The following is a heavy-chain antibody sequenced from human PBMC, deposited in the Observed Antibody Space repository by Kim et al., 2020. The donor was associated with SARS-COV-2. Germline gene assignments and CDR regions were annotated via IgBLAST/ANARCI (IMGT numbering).Heavy chain of an antibody. Sequence: SETLSLTCTVSGGSISSSSYYWGWIRQPPGKGLEWIGSIYYSGSTYYNPSLKSRVTISVDTSKNQFSLKLISVTAADTAVYYCARHGSMFLTVVIPSFDYWGQGTLVTVSS. CDR1: GGSISSSSYY. V-gene: IGHV4-39*01. D-gene: IGHD2-21*01. CDR3: ARHGSMFLTVVIPSFDY. J-gene: IGHJ4*02. CDR2: IYYSGST.